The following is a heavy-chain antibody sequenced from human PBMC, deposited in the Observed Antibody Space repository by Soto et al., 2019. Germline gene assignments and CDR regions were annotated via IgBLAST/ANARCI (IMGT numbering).Heavy chain of an antibody. CDR3: ANYYGDYAGGEFFQH. CDR1: GFTFSNYA. Sequence: EVQLLESGGDLVQPGGSLRLSCALSGFTFSNYAMNWVRQAPGKGLEGVSAITGSGRSTYYAESVKGRFTISRDNSKNTLYLQMNSLRAEDTAVYYCANYYGDYAGGEFFQHWGQGTLVTVSS. CDR2: ITGSGRST. J-gene: IGHJ1*01. V-gene: IGHV3-23*01. D-gene: IGHD4-17*01.